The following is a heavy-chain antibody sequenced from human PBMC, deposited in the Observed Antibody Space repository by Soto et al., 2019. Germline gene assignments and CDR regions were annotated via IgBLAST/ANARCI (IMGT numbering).Heavy chain of an antibody. CDR1: GFTFRSYG. CDR3: AKDWVAGGGQGLISNWFDP. D-gene: IGHD3-16*02. Sequence: QVQLVESGGGVVQPGRSLRLSCAASGFTFRSYGIHWVRQAPGKGLEWVTVISYDGINKFYADSVKGRFTISRDDSQNMVFLQMNSLRPEDTAVYYCAKDWVAGGGQGLISNWFDPWGQGTLVTVSS. V-gene: IGHV3-30*18. J-gene: IGHJ5*02. CDR2: ISYDGINK.